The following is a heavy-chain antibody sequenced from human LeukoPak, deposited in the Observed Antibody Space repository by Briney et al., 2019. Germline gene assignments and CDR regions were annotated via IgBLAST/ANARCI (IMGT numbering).Heavy chain of an antibody. D-gene: IGHD1-26*01. CDR2: ISSSGSTI. J-gene: IGHJ6*03. CDR1: GFTFSDYY. CDR3: ARCSGSYIFMCYYYMDV. Sequence: GGSLRLSCAASGFTFSDYYMSWIRQAPGKGLEWVSYISSSGSTIYYADSVKGRFTISRDNAKNSLYLQMNSLRAEDTAVYYCARCSGSYIFMCYYYMDVWGKGTTVTISS. V-gene: IGHV3-11*04.